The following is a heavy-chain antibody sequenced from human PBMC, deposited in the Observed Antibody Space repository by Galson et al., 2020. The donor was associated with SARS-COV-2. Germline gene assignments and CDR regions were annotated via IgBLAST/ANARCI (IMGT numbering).Heavy chain of an antibody. CDR2: IYYTGST. J-gene: IGHJ4*02. CDR1: GVSIGSSNW. V-gene: IGHV4-4*02. CDR3: VRNWFYSLDY. D-gene: IGHD2-21*01. Sequence: LSLTCTVSGVSIGSSNWWSWVRQSPGKGLEWIGEIYYTGSTNYNPSLKSRVTMSVDIFKNQFSLILTSVTAADTAIYYCVRNWFYSLDYWGQGTLVTVSS.